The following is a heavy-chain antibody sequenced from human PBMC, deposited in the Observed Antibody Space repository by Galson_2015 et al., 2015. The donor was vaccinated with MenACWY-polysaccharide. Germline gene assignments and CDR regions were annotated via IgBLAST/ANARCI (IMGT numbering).Heavy chain of an antibody. V-gene: IGHV3-23*01. J-gene: IGHJ4*02. CDR1: GFTFSSYT. CDR3: TKDHGGSGWTNDY. Sequence: SLRLSCAASGFTFSSYTTRWVRQAPGKGLEWVSAITGSGGDTFYTDSVRGRFTISRDNARNTLYLQMNSLSAEDTAVYYCTKDHGGSGWTNDYWGLGTLVTVSS. CDR2: ITGSGGDT. D-gene: IGHD6-19*01.